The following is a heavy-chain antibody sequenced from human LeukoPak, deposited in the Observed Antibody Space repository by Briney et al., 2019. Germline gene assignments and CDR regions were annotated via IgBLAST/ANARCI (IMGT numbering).Heavy chain of an antibody. CDR1: GFTFSNYW. Sequence: GGSLRLSCAASGFTFSNYWMSWVRQAPGKGLEWVANIKQDGSEKYYVDSVKGRFTISRDNAKNSLYLQMNSLRAEDTAVYYCARYMTDYISWGDYYYYMDVWGKGTTVTVPS. V-gene: IGHV3-7*01. CDR2: IKQDGSEK. CDR3: ARYMTDYISWGDYYYYMDV. J-gene: IGHJ6*03. D-gene: IGHD6-6*01.